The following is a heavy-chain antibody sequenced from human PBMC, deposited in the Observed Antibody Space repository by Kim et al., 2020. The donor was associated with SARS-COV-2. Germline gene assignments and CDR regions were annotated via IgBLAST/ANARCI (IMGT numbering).Heavy chain of an antibody. CDR2: IKQDGSEK. Sequence: LSLTCAASGFTFSSYWMSWIRQAPGKGLEWVANIKQDGSEKYYVDSVKGRFTISRDNAKNSLYLQMNSLRAEDTAVYYCARDAMNYYDSSGYFARNDYWGQGTLVTVSS. CDR1: GFTFSSYW. D-gene: IGHD3-22*01. CDR3: ARDAMNYYDSSGYFARNDY. V-gene: IGHV3-7*01. J-gene: IGHJ4*02.